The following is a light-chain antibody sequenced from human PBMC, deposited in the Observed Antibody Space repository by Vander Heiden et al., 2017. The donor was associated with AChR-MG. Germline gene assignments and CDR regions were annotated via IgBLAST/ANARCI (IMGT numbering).Light chain of an antibody. J-gene: IGKJ2*01. CDR3: QQYKSYPWT. CDR1: QGISTY. V-gene: IGKV1-16*02. CDR2: ATS. Sequence: DIQMTQSPSSLSASVGDRVTITCRASQGISTYLAWFQQKPGQAPKSLIYATSSLASGVPSKFSGSGSGTDFTLTISSLRPEDIATYYCQQYKSYPWTFGQGTKLEIK.